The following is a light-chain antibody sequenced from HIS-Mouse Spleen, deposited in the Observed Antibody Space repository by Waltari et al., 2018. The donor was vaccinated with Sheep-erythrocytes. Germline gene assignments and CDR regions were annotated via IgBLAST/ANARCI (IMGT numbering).Light chain of an antibody. Sequence: SALTQPPSASGSPGPSVTLSCTGTSRDGGGYHHVPRYQQHPGKAPQLLIYEVSKRPSGVPDRFSGSKSGNTASLTVSGLQAEDEADYYCSSYAGSNNWVFGGGTKLTVL. J-gene: IGLJ3*02. V-gene: IGLV2-8*01. CDR2: EVS. CDR1: SRDGGGYHH. CDR3: SSYAGSNNWV.